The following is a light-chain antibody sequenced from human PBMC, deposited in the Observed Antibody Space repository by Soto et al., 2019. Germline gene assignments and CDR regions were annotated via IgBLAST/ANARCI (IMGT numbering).Light chain of an antibody. V-gene: IGLV2-8*01. CDR1: SSDVGGYNY. CDR3: SSYADSNGVV. Sequence: QSALTQPPSASGSPGQSVTISCTGTSSDVGGYNYVSWYQQHPGKAPKLMIYDVSKRPSGVPDRFSGSKSGNTASLTVSGLQAEDEADYYCSSYADSNGVVFGGGTQLTVL. CDR2: DVS. J-gene: IGLJ2*01.